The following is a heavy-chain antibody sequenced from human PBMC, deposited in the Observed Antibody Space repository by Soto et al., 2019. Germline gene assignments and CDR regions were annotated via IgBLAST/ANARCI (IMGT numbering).Heavy chain of an antibody. CDR2: MNPNSGNT. Sequence: ASVKVSCKASGYTFTRYDINWVRQATGQGLEWMGWMNPNSGNTGYAQKFQGRVTMTRNTSISTAYMELSSLRSEDTAVYYCARVVLSALELADAFDIWGQGTMVTVSS. CDR1: GYTFTRYD. V-gene: IGHV1-8*01. CDR3: ARVVLSALELADAFDI. D-gene: IGHD1-7*01. J-gene: IGHJ3*02.